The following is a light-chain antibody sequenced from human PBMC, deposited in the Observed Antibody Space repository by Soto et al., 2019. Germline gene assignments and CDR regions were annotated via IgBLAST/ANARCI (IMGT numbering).Light chain of an antibody. Sequence: DIVMTQSPDSLAVSLGERATINCKSSQSVLYSSNNKNYLTWYQQKPGQPPKLLIYWASTRESGVPDRFSGSGSWTDFTLTISSLQAEDVAVYYCQQDYTTPQTFGQGTKVEIK. CDR3: QQDYTTPQT. CDR2: WAS. J-gene: IGKJ1*01. V-gene: IGKV4-1*01. CDR1: QSVLYSSNNKNY.